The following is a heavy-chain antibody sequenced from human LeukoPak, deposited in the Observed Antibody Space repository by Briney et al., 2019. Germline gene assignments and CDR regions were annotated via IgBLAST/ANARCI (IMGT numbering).Heavy chain of an antibody. CDR2: IYYSGST. CDR3: ARGPSGSYYWFDP. V-gene: IGHV4-59*01. D-gene: IGHD1-26*01. CDR1: GGSISSYY. Sequence: PETLSLTCTVSGGSISSYYWSWIRQPPGKGLEWIGYIYYSGSTNYNPSLKSRVTISVDTSKNQFSLKLSSVTAADTAVYYCARGPSGSYYWFDPWGQGTLVTVSS. J-gene: IGHJ5*02.